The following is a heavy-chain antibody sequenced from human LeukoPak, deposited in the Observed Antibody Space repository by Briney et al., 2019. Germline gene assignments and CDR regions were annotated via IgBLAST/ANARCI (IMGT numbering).Heavy chain of an antibody. CDR3: ARLRLRWDPFDC. CDR1: GYSFTSYW. Sequence: GESLKISFQGSGYSFTSYWIGWVRQTPGKGLECMGIIYPGDSDTRYSPSFQGQVTISADKSITTAYLQWSSLKASDTAMYYCARLRLRWDPFDCWGQGTLVTVSS. D-gene: IGHD4-23*01. V-gene: IGHV5-51*01. CDR2: IYPGDSDT. J-gene: IGHJ4*02.